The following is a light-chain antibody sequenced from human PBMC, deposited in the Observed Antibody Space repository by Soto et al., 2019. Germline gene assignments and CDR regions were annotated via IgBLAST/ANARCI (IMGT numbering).Light chain of an antibody. CDR3: QQRSNWPVT. Sequence: TQSPSTLSGSVGERVTLSCRASQSVGTYLAWYQQKPGQPPRLLIYNASNRASGIPARFSGSGSGTDFTLTIGSLEPEDFAVYYCQQRSNWPVTFGQGTRLEI. CDR2: NAS. V-gene: IGKV3-11*01. CDR1: QSVGTY. J-gene: IGKJ5*01.